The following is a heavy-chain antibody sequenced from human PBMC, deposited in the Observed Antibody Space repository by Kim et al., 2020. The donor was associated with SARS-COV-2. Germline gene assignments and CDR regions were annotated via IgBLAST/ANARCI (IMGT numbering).Heavy chain of an antibody. Sequence: SETLSLTCTVSGGFISDYCGSWIRQSAGKGLEWIGRICTSGSIDYNPSLKSRVSMSLDRSRGQFSLSLTSVTAADTAIYHCARDRGYYYYGPDVWGQGAT. D-gene: IGHD3-10*01. V-gene: IGHV4-4*07. J-gene: IGHJ6*02. CDR3: ARDRGYYYYGPDV. CDR1: GGFISDYC. CDR2: ICTSGSI.